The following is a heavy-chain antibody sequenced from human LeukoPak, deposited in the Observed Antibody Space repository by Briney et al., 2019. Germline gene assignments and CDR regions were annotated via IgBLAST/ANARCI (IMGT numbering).Heavy chain of an antibody. J-gene: IGHJ4*02. CDR2: IGSSSSYI. V-gene: IGHV3-21*01. CDR1: GFTFSSYS. D-gene: IGHD6-13*01. Sequence: PGGSLRLSCVASGFTFSSYSMNWVRQAPGKGLEWVSSIGSSSSYIYYADSVKGRFTISRDNAKNSLYLQMNSLRAEDTAVYYCTRGKAAIRVAAAGPFDYWGQGTLVTVSS. CDR3: TRGKAAIRVAAAGPFDY.